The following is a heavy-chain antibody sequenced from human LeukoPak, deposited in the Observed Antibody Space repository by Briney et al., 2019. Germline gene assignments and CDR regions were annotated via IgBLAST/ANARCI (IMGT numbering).Heavy chain of an antibody. CDR3: ARTLTYGDYDFDY. D-gene: IGHD4-17*01. CDR2: MNPNSGNT. J-gene: IGHJ4*02. V-gene: IGHV1-8*01. CDR1: GYTFTSYD. Sequence: ASVKVSCKASGYTFTSYDINWVRQATGQGLEWMGWMNPNSGNTGYAQKFQGRVTMTRDTSISTAYMELNSLRSEDTAVYYCARTLTYGDYDFDYSGQGTLVTVSS.